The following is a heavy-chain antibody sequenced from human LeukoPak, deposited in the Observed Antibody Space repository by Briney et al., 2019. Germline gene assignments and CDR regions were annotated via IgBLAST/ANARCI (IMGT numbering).Heavy chain of an antibody. V-gene: IGHV1-69*01. CDR3: ARGDILTGYYPYYYYGMDV. CDR2: IIPIFGTA. D-gene: IGHD3-9*01. CDR1: GGIFSSYA. J-gene: IGHJ6*02. Sequence: SVKVSCKASGGIFSSYAISWVRQAPGQGLEWMGGIIPIFGTANYAQKFQGRVTITADESTSTAYMELSSLRSEDTAVYYYARGDILTGYYPYYYYGMDVWGQGTTVTVSS.